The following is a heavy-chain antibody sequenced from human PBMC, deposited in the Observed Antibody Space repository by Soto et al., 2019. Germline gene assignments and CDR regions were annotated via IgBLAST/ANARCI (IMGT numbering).Heavy chain of an antibody. J-gene: IGHJ4*02. D-gene: IGHD2-8*01. CDR3: ARDKYSRYGTNGVCYFIDY. CDR2: INAGNGNT. V-gene: IGHV1-3*01. Sequence: QVQLVQSGAEVKKPGASVKVSCKASGYTFTSYAMHWVRQAPGQRLEWMGWINAGNGNTKYSQKFKGRVTITRDTSASTAYMDLSSLRSEDTAVYYCARDKYSRYGTNGVCYFIDYWGQGTLGTVSS. CDR1: GYTFTSYA.